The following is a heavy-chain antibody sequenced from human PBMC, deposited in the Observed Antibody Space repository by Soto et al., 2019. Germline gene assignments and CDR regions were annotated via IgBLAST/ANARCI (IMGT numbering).Heavy chain of an antibody. CDR2: ISPSSRTI. D-gene: IGHD2-15*01. V-gene: IGHV3-48*02. Sequence: GGSLRLSCAASGFTFSAYSMNWVRQAPGKGLEWVSYISPSSRTIYYTESVKGRFTISRDNAKNSVHLQMNSLRDEDTAVYYCATAKLLLPWLFDYWGQGA. J-gene: IGHJ4*02. CDR1: GFTFSAYS. CDR3: ATAKLLLPWLFDY.